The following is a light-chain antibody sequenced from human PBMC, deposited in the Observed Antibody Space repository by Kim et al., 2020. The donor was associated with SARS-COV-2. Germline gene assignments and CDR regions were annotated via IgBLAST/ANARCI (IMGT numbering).Light chain of an antibody. CDR2: ASS. CDR3: QQSNNFPIT. V-gene: IGKV1-12*01. J-gene: IGKJ5*01. Sequence: DIQMTQSPSSVSASVGARVTITCRASQGIASWLAWYQQKAGTPPKLLIYASSALQSGVPPRFSGSGSGRDFTLTISNLQPEDFGVYYCQQSNNFPITFGQGTRVEIK. CDR1: QGIASW.